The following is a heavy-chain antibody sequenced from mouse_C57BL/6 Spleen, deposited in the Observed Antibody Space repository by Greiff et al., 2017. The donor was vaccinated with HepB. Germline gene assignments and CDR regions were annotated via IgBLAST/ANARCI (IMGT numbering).Heavy chain of an antibody. D-gene: IGHD1-1*01. CDR1: GYTFTDYY. Sequence: VQLQQSGAELVRPGASVKLSCKASGYTFTDYYINWVKQRPGQGLEWIARIYPGSGNTYYNEKFKGKATLTAEKSSSTAYMQLSSLTSEDSAVYFCARDGLPYYYGSSYPHYYAMDYWGQGTSVTVSS. CDR2: IYPGSGNT. J-gene: IGHJ4*01. V-gene: IGHV1-76*01. CDR3: ARDGLPYYYGSSYPHYYAMDY.